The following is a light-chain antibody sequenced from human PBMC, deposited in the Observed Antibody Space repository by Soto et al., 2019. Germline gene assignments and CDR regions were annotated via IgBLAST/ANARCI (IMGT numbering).Light chain of an antibody. Sequence: QSALTQPASVSGSPGRSVTISCTGSSSDVGDFNYVSWYQHLPGRAPKLIIYDVTNRPSGISYRFSASKSGRTASLTISGLQAEDEADYYFSSYSSSPTHVVFGGGTQLTVL. CDR1: SSDVGDFNY. CDR2: DVT. CDR3: SSYSSSPTHVV. V-gene: IGLV2-14*03. J-gene: IGLJ2*01.